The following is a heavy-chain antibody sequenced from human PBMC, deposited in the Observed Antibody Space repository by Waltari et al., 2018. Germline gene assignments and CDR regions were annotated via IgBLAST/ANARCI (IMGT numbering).Heavy chain of an antibody. CDR2: INPNSGGT. D-gene: IGHD2-15*01. V-gene: IGHV1-2*06. J-gene: IGHJ4*02. Sequence: QVQLVQSGAEVKKPGASVKVSCKASGYTFTGYSMHWVRPAPGQGLEGMGRINPNSGGTNYAQKFQGRVTMTRDTSISTAYMELSRLRSDDTAGYYCARFDRYFGGGHFDYWGQGTLVTVSS. CDR3: ARFDRYFGGGHFDY. CDR1: GYTFTGYS.